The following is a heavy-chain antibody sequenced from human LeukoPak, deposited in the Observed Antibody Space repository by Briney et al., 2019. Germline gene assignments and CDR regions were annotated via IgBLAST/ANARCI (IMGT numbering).Heavy chain of an antibody. Sequence: SETLSLTCTVSGGSISSYYWSWIRQPPGKGLEWIGYVYYSGSTNYNPSLKSRVTISVDTSKNQFSLKLSSVTAADTAVYYCARSELLWFGRVNSGFDYWGQGTLVTVSS. J-gene: IGHJ4*02. CDR2: VYYSGST. D-gene: IGHD3-10*01. V-gene: IGHV4-59*01. CDR1: GGSISSYY. CDR3: ARSELLWFGRVNSGFDY.